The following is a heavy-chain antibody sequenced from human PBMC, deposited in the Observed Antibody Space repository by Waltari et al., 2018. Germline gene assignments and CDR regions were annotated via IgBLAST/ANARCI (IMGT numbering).Heavy chain of an antibody. CDR1: GFTFSSYA. Sequence: EVQLLESGGGLVQPGGSLRLSCAASGFTFSSYAMSWVRQAPGKGLEWVSAISGSGGSTYYADSVKGRFTISKDNSKNTLYLQMNSLRAEDTAVYYCAKSGDFSSSSPYFDYWGQGTLVTVSS. CDR3: AKSGDFSSSSPYFDY. V-gene: IGHV3-23*01. CDR2: ISGSGGST. D-gene: IGHD6-6*01. J-gene: IGHJ4*02.